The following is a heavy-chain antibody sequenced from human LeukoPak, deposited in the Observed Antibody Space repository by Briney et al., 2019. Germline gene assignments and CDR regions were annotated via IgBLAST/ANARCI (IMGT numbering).Heavy chain of an antibody. J-gene: IGHJ1*01. CDR3: ARAPSEIGGYYPEYFRQ. CDR1: GFTFSSYW. D-gene: IGHD3-22*01. Sequence: GGSLRLSCAASGFTFSSYWMHWVRQAPGKGLVWVSRIKSDGSTNYADSVKGRFTISRDNAKNTLSLQMNSLRAEDTGVYYCARAPSEIGGYYPEYFRQWGQGTLVTVSS. V-gene: IGHV3-74*01. CDR2: IKSDGST.